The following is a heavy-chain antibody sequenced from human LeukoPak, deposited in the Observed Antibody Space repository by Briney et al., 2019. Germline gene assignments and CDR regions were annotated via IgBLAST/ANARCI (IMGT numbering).Heavy chain of an antibody. J-gene: IGHJ4*02. CDR3: AYPPYSMSPQ. D-gene: IGHD6-13*01. CDR1: GGSFSGYY. CDR2: INHSGYT. Sequence: SETLSLTCAVYGGSFSGYYWSWIRQTPGKGLEWIGEINHSGYTNYNPSLKSQVTMSVDTSKNQFSLKLSSVTAADTAVYYCAYPPYSMSPQWGQGTLVTVSS. V-gene: IGHV4-34*01.